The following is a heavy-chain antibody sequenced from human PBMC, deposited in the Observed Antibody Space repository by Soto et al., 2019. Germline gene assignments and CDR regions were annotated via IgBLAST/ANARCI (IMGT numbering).Heavy chain of an antibody. CDR1: GGTFSSYA. Sequence: SVKVSCKASGGTFSSYAISWVRQAPGQGLGWMGGIIPIFGTANYAQKFQGRVTITADESTSTAYMELSSLRSEDTAVYYCASQRNYDYVWGSYPTEDYYGMDVWGQGTTVTVSS. CDR3: ASQRNYDYVWGSYPTEDYYGMDV. CDR2: IIPIFGTA. J-gene: IGHJ6*02. D-gene: IGHD3-16*02. V-gene: IGHV1-69*13.